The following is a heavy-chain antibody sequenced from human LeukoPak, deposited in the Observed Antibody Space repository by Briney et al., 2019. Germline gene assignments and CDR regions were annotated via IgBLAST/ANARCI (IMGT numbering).Heavy chain of an antibody. D-gene: IGHD1-26*01. V-gene: IGHV7-4-1*02. CDR3: ASRITGATNSFDY. J-gene: IGHJ4*02. Sequence: ASVKVSCKTSGYSFSSHAISWVRQAPGQGPEWMGWINTNTGNPTYSQGFTGRYVFSLDTSVSTAYLQISGLKADDTAVYYCASRITGATNSFDYWGQGTLVTVSS. CDR2: INTNTGNP. CDR1: GYSFSSHA.